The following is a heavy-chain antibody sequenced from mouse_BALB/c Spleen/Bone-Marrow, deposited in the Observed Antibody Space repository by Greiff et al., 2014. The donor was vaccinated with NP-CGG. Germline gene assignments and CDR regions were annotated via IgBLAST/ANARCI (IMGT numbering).Heavy chain of an antibody. V-gene: IGHV1-69*02. D-gene: IGHD1-3*01. CDR3: ARGGDNFAWFAY. CDR2: VDPSDGYT. Sequence: QVQLQQSGAELVTPGASVKLSCKASGYTFTTYWMHWVKQRPGHGLGWIGQVDPSDGYTNYSQMFKGKATLTVDKSSSTAYMQLSSLSSEDSAVYYCARGGDNFAWFAYWGQGTLVTVSA. CDR1: GYTFTTYW. J-gene: IGHJ3*01.